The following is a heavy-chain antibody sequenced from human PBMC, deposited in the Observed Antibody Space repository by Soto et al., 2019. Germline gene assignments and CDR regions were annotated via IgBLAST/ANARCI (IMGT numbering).Heavy chain of an antibody. V-gene: IGHV5-51*01. CDR3: ASAYCGGDCYLTLPTN. J-gene: IGHJ4*02. D-gene: IGHD2-21*02. CDR1: GYSFTSYW. Sequence: GESLKISCKGSGYSFTSYWIGWVRQMPGKGLEWMGIIYPGDSDTRYSRSFKGQVTISADKSISTAYLQWSSLKASDTAMYYCASAYCGGDCYLTLPTNWGQGTLVTVSS. CDR2: IYPGDSDT.